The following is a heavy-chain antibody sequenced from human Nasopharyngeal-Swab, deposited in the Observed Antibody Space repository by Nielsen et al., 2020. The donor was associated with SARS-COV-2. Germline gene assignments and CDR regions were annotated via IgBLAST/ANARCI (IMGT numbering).Heavy chain of an antibody. D-gene: IGHD6-6*01. CDR2: INHSGST. Sequence: SETLSLTCAVYGGSFSGYYWSWIRQPPGKGLEWIGEINHSGSTNYNPSLKSRVTISVDTSKNQFPLKLSSVTAADTAVYYCARSRPRSSLYYYYYYGMDVWGQGTTVTVSS. CDR1: GGSFSGYY. CDR3: ARSRPRSSLYYYYYYGMDV. J-gene: IGHJ6*02. V-gene: IGHV4-34*01.